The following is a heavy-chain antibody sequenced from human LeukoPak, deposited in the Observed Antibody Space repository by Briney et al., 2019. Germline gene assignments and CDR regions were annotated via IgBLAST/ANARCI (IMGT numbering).Heavy chain of an antibody. D-gene: IGHD3-22*01. Sequence: PGRSLRLSCAASGFTFSSYGMHWVRQAPGKGLEWVAVIWYDGSNKYYADSVKGRFTISRDNSKNTLYLQMNSLRAEDTAVYYCARSHYYDSSGYDRWFDPWGQGTLVTVSS. CDR3: ARSHYYDSSGYDRWFDP. CDR2: IWYDGSNK. J-gene: IGHJ5*02. V-gene: IGHV3-33*01. CDR1: GFTFSSYG.